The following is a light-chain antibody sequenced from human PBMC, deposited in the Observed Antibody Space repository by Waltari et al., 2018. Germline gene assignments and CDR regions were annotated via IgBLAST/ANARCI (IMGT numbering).Light chain of an antibody. V-gene: IGKV1-39*01. CDR1: QRLSLF. CDR2: GAS. Sequence: DIQLTQSPPSLSASVGAGVTITCRASQRLSLFLNWYQQQPGKAPTLRIYGASSLQRGVPARFSGSGSGTDFTLTISSLHPEDFATYYCQQTYSTHLTFGGGTKVEIK. CDR3: QQTYSTHLT. J-gene: IGKJ4*01.